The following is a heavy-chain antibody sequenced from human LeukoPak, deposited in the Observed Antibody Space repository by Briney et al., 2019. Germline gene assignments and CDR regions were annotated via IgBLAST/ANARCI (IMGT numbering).Heavy chain of an antibody. Sequence: ASVKVSCTASGYTFTSYGISWVRQAPGQGLEWMGWISAYNGNTNYAQKLQGRVTMTTDTSTSTAYMELRSLRSDDTAVYYCARDTVRYCSSTSCYSPVDPWGQGTLVTVSS. J-gene: IGHJ5*02. CDR2: ISAYNGNT. D-gene: IGHD2-2*02. CDR1: GYTFTSYG. CDR3: ARDTVRYCSSTSCYSPVDP. V-gene: IGHV1-18*01.